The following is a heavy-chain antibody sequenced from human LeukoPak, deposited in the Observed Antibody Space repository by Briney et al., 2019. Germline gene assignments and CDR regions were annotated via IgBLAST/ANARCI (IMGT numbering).Heavy chain of an antibody. CDR1: GFTFSSYS. D-gene: IGHD6-19*01. CDR2: ISSSNSYI. J-gene: IGHJ4*02. V-gene: IGHV3-21*01. Sequence: KPGGSLRLSCAASGFTFSSYSMNWVRQAPGKGLEWVSSISSSNSYIYNADSVKGRFTISRDNAKNSLYLQMNSLRAEDTAVYYCARDQGLLVVAGRFGYWGQGTLDTVSS. CDR3: ARDQGLLVVAGRFGY.